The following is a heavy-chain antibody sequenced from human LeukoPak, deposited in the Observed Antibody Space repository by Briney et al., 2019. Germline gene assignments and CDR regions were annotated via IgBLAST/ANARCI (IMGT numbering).Heavy chain of an antibody. J-gene: IGHJ4*02. V-gene: IGHV3-30*02. D-gene: IGHD6-13*01. CDR2: IRYDGSNE. CDR1: GFTFSSYG. Sequence: GGSLRLSCAASGFTFSSYGMHWVRQAPGKGLEWVAYIRYDGSNEYYADSVKGRFTISRDNSKNTLYLQMNSLRAEDTAVYYCARVVGAAAGTGLYYYFDYWGQGTLVTVSS. CDR3: ARVVGAAAGTGLYYYFDY.